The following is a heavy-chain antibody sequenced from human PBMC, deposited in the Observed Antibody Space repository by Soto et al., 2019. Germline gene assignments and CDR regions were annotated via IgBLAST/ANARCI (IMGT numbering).Heavy chain of an antibody. CDR1: GGSISSYY. CDR3: ATSYGNAWFTY. V-gene: IGHV4-59*01. D-gene: IGHD3-10*01. J-gene: IGHJ4*02. Sequence: SETLSLTCTVSGGSISSYYWSWIRQPPGKGLEWIGYIYYSGSTNYNPSLKSRVTLSVDTSKNQFSLKLSSVTAADTAVYYCATSYGNAWFTYWGQGTRVTVSS. CDR2: IYYSGST.